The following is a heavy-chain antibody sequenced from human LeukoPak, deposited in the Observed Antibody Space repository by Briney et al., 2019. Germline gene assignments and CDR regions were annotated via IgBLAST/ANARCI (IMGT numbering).Heavy chain of an antibody. D-gene: IGHD3-22*01. J-gene: IGHJ3*02. CDR2: IWYDGSNK. CDR3: ARGRDNYYDSSGPDAFDI. V-gene: IGHV3-33*01. Sequence: PGGSLRLSCAASGFTFSGYGMHWVRQAPGKGLEWVAVIWYDGSNKYYADSVKGRFTISRDNSKNTLYLQMNSLRAEDTAVYYCARGRDNYYDSSGPDAFDIWGQGTMVTVSS. CDR1: GFTFSGYG.